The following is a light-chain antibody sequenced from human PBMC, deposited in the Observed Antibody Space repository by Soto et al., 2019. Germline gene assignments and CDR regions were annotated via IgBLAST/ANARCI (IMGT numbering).Light chain of an antibody. CDR1: SSDVGGYHY. CDR3: SSYTSSRAYV. J-gene: IGLJ1*01. Sequence: QSVLTQPASVSGSPGQSITIPCTGTSSDVGGYHYVSWYQQQSGKAPKLMIHEVSNRPSGVSNRFSGSKSGNTASLTISGLQAEDEADYYCSSYTSSRAYVFGIGTKVTVL. V-gene: IGLV2-14*01. CDR2: EVS.